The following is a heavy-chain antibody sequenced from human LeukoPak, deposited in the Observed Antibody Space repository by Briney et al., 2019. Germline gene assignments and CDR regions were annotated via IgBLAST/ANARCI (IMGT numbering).Heavy chain of an antibody. CDR3: ARERGVDTAIYYYYYGMDV. V-gene: IGHV4-34*01. CDR2: INHSGST. Sequence: PSETLSLTCAVYGESFSGYYWSWIRQPPGKGLEWIGEINHSGSTNYNPSLKSRVTISVDTSKNQFSLKLSSVTAADTAVYYCARERGVDTAIYYYYYGMDVWGKGTTVTVSS. D-gene: IGHD5-18*01. CDR1: GESFSGYY. J-gene: IGHJ6*04.